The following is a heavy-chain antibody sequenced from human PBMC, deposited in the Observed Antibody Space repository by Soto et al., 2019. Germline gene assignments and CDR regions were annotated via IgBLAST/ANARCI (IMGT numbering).Heavy chain of an antibody. CDR2: ISAYNGNT. J-gene: IGHJ4*02. D-gene: IGHD3-22*01. Sequence: ASVKVSCKSSGYTFTIYGITVLRQAPGQGLEWMGWISAYNGNTNYAQKLQGRVTMTTDTSTSTAYMELRSLRSDDTAVYYCARFYDSRGLDFDYWGQGTLVTVSS. CDR3: ARFYDSRGLDFDY. V-gene: IGHV1-18*01. CDR1: GYTFTIYG.